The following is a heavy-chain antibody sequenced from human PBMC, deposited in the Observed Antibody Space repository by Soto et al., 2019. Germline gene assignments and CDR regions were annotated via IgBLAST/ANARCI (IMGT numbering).Heavy chain of an antibody. Sequence: EVQLVECGGGLVKAGGSLRLFCTASGFTFRNYNMNWVRQAPGKGLEWVSSISTGGAYMFYADSVKGRFTISRDNAQNSLFLQIDSPRAEDTAVYYSAREIASPGGDYFDSWGQGTLVTVSS. D-gene: IGHD2-21*01. V-gene: IGHV3-21*01. CDR3: AREIASPGGDYFDS. CDR2: ISTGGAYM. CDR1: GFTFRNYN. J-gene: IGHJ4*02.